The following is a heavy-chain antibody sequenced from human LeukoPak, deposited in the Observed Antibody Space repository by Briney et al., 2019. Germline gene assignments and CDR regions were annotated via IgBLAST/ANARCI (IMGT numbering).Heavy chain of an antibody. Sequence: GGSLRLSCVVSGFTFSESWMSWVRQAPGKGLGWVASLNLDGSDKYYVDSVKGRFTISRDNAKNSLYLQMDSLRVEDTAVYYCAKGKRFPDYWGQGTLVTVSS. CDR2: LNLDGSDK. CDR3: AKGKRFPDY. J-gene: IGHJ4*02. D-gene: IGHD3-10*01. V-gene: IGHV3-7*03. CDR1: GFTFSESW.